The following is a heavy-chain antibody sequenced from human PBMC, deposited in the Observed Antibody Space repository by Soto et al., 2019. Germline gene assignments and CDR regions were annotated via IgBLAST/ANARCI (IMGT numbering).Heavy chain of an antibody. CDR2: ISYDGSNK. J-gene: IGHJ6*02. D-gene: IGHD4-4*01. CDR1: GFTFSSYG. Sequence: PGGSLRLSCAASGFTFSSYGMHWVRQAPGKGLEWVAVISYDGSNKYYADSVKGRFTISRDNSKNTLYLQMNSLRAEDTAVYYCAKDWFVQQRPLTVYYYYYGMDVWGQGTTVTVSS. CDR3: AKDWFVQQRPLTVYYYYYGMDV. V-gene: IGHV3-30*18.